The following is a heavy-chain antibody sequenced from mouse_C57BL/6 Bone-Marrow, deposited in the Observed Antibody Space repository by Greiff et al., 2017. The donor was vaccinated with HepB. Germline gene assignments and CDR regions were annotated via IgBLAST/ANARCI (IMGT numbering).Heavy chain of an antibody. Sequence: EVQGVESGGGLVQSGRSLRLSCATSGFTFSDFYMEWVRQAPGKGLEWIAASRNKANDYTTEYSASVNGRFIVSRDTSQSILYLQMNALRAEDTAIYYCARDPLMITVFYFDYWGQGTTLTVSS. CDR1: GFTFSDFY. D-gene: IGHD2-4*01. J-gene: IGHJ2*01. CDR3: ARDPLMITVFYFDY. CDR2: SRNKANDYTT. V-gene: IGHV7-1*01.